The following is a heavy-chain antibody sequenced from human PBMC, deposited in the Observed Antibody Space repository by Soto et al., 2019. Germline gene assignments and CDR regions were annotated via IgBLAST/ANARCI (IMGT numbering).Heavy chain of an antibody. CDR3: ARHHYSSSSVDY. J-gene: IGHJ4*02. D-gene: IGHD6-6*01. Sequence: SETLSLTCTLSGGSISSYYWSWIPQPPGNGLEWIGYIYYSGSTNYNPSLKSRVTISVDTPKNQFSLKLSSVTAADTAVYYCARHHYSSSSVDYRGQGTLVTVSS. CDR1: GGSISSYY. CDR2: IYYSGST. V-gene: IGHV4-59*08.